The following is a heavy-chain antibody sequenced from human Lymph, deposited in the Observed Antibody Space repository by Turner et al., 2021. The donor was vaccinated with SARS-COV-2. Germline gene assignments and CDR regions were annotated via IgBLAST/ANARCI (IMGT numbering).Heavy chain of an antibody. CDR3: ATVLCTGSSCYYYGMDV. CDR1: VYTLTELS. CDR2: VDTEDGEI. Sequence: QVPLVQSGSEVKTPGASVKVSCKVSVYTLTELSMHCVRQAPGKGIEWMGGVDTEDGEIIYAQKFQGRVTMTEDTSTDTAYMELSSLRSEDTAVYYCATVLCTGSSCYYYGMDVWGQGTTGTVSS. D-gene: IGHD2-15*01. J-gene: IGHJ6*02. V-gene: IGHV1-24*01.